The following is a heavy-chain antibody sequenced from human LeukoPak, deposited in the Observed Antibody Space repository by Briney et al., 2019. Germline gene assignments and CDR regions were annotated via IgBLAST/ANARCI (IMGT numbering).Heavy chain of an antibody. D-gene: IGHD1-26*01. Sequence: ASVKVSCKVSGYTLTELSMHWVRQAPGKGLEWMGGFDPEDGETIYAQKFQGRVTMTEDTSTDTAYMELSSLRSEDTAVYYCATAGQCELPIDYWGQGTLVTVSS. V-gene: IGHV1-24*01. CDR2: FDPEDGET. J-gene: IGHJ4*02. CDR3: ATAGQCELPIDY. CDR1: GYTLTELS.